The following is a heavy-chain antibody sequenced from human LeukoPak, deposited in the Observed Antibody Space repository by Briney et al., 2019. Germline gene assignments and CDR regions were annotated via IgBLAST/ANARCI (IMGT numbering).Heavy chain of an antibody. CDR1: GGSVTTYF. Sequence: SETLSLTCTVSGGSVTTYFWSWIRQPPGKGLEWIAYMHYSGTTNYNPSLKSRATMSVDTSKNQFSLSLSSVTPADTAVYYCARTGGPAAILTWGQGTLVTVSS. CDR3: ARTGGPAAILT. J-gene: IGHJ5*02. D-gene: IGHD2-2*02. V-gene: IGHV4-59*02. CDR2: MHYSGTT.